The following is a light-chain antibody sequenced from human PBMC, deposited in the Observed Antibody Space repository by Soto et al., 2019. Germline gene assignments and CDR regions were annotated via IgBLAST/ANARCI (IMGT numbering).Light chain of an antibody. CDR2: GAS. CDR3: QQYAIFLLT. Sequence: GAVTLSQGDRATXSCRASQSVSSSYLAWYQQKPGHAPRLLIYGASIRATGIPDRFSGSGSGTDFTLTISRLEPEDFAVYYCQQYAIFLLTFVECTKVDIK. CDR1: QSVSSSY. V-gene: IGKV3-20*01. J-gene: IGKJ4*01.